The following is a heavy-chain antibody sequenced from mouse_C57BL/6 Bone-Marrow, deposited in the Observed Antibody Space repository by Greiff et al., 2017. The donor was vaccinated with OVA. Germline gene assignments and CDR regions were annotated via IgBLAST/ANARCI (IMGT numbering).Heavy chain of an antibody. CDR2: IDPENGDT. Sequence: EVQLQQSGAELVRPGASVKLSCTASGFNIKDDYMHWVKQRPEQGLEWIGWIDPENGDTEYASKFQGKATITADTSSTTAYLQLSSLTSEDTAVYYCTTGITTVVDWYFDVWGTGTTGTVSS. CDR1: GFNIKDDY. CDR3: TTGITTVVDWYFDV. V-gene: IGHV14-4*01. D-gene: IGHD1-1*01. J-gene: IGHJ1*03.